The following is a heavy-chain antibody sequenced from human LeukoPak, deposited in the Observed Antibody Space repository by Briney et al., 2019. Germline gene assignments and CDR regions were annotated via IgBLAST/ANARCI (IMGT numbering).Heavy chain of an antibody. Sequence: ASVKVSCKASGYTVTGHYLHWVRQAPGQGLEWMGWINPNSGVTNYAQKFQGRVTMTRDTSINTAYMELHSLTSDDTVMYYCAKDAYSGFSSSYNMDSWGQGTLVTVSS. CDR2: INPNSGVT. V-gene: IGHV1-2*02. CDR1: GYTVTGHY. D-gene: IGHD5-18*01. J-gene: IGHJ4*02. CDR3: AKDAYSGFSSSYNMDS.